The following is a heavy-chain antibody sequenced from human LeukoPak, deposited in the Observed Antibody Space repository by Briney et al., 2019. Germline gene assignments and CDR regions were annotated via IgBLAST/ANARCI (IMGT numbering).Heavy chain of an antibody. J-gene: IGHJ4*02. Sequence: GGSLRLSRAASGFTFSSYEMNWVRQAPGKGLEWVSYISSSGSTIYYADSVKGRFTISRDNAKNSLYLQTDSLRAEDTAVYYCAKATVSSSWYYFDYWGQGTLVTVSS. CDR2: ISSSGSTI. V-gene: IGHV3-48*03. CDR1: GFTFSSYE. D-gene: IGHD6-13*01. CDR3: AKATVSSSWYYFDY.